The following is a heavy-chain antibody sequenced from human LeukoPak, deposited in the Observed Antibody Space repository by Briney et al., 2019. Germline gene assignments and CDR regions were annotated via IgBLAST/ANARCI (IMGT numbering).Heavy chain of an antibody. Sequence: SETLSLTCTVSGGSISGYYWSWIRQPPGKGLEWIGYIYISGSTNYNPSLKSRVTISVDTSKNQFSLKLSSVTAADTAVYYCARQRSEGFDPWGQGTLVTVSS. V-gene: IGHV4-4*09. CDR1: GGSISGYY. D-gene: IGHD6-25*01. CDR3: ARQRSEGFDP. J-gene: IGHJ5*02. CDR2: IYISGST.